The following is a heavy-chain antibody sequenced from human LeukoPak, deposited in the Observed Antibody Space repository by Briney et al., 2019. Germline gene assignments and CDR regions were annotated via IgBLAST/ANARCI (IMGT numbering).Heavy chain of an antibody. Sequence: GSLRLSCAASGFTFSGYTMSWVRQPPGKGLEWIGSIYYSGSTYYNPSLKSRVTISVDTSKNQFSLKLSSVTAADTAVYYCARPLTITFGGVIEYYFDYWGQGTLVTVSS. CDR2: IYYSGST. CDR1: GFTFSGYT. CDR3: ARPLTITFGGVIEYYFDY. J-gene: IGHJ4*02. V-gene: IGHV4-39*01. D-gene: IGHD3-16*02.